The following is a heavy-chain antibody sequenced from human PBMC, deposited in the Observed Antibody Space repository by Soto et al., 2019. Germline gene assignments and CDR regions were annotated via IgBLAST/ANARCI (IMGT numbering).Heavy chain of an antibody. V-gene: IGHV3-21*01. CDR2: ISSSSSYI. J-gene: IGHJ4*02. CDR1: GFTFSSYA. D-gene: IGHD1-26*01. CDR3: ARDRDGGATSYYFDY. Sequence: PGGSLRLSCAASGFTFSSYAMSWVRQAPGKGLEWVSSISSSSSYIYYADSVKGRFTISRDNAKNSLYLQMNSLRAEDTAVYYCARDRDGGATSYYFDYWGQGTLVTVSS.